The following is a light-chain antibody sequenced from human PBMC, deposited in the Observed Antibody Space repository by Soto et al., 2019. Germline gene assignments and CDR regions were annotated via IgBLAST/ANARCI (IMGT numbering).Light chain of an antibody. CDR3: SSYTSTFTRVA. V-gene: IGLV2-14*03. CDR2: EVN. CDR1: SSDVGGYDY. J-gene: IGLJ2*01. Sequence: QSALTQPASVSGSLGQSITLSCTGTSSDVGGYDYVSWYQQRPDKAPKLIIFEVNNRPSGVSDRFSGSKSGNTASLAISGLQADDEADYYCSSYTSTFTRVAFGGGTKLTVL.